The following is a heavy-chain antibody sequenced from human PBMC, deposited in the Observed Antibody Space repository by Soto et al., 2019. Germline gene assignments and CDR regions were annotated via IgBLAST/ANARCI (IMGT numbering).Heavy chain of an antibody. CDR3: ARVFGQLPRHYGMDV. Sequence: QVQLVQSGAEVKKPGSSVKVSCKASGGTFSSYTISWVRQAPGQGLEWMGRIIPILGIANYAQKFQGRVTITADKSTSTAYRELSSLRSEDTAVYYCARVFGQLPRHYGMDVWGQGTTVTVSS. V-gene: IGHV1-69*02. CDR1: GGTFSSYT. D-gene: IGHD2-2*01. J-gene: IGHJ6*02. CDR2: IIPILGIA.